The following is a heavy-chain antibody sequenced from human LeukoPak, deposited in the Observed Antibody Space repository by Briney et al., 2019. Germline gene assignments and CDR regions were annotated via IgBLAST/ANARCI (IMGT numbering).Heavy chain of an antibody. CDR3: ARDHSGAVADY. J-gene: IGHJ4*02. CDR1: GFSFSSYA. Sequence: PGGSLRLSCAASGFSFSSYALHWVRQAPGKGLEYVSSVSSNGRFTSYADSVKGRFTISKDQSKNTVFLQMGSLGPEDMGLYYCARDHSGAVADYWGQGTLVTVSP. CDR2: VSSNGRFT. V-gene: IGHV3-64*02. D-gene: IGHD5-12*01.